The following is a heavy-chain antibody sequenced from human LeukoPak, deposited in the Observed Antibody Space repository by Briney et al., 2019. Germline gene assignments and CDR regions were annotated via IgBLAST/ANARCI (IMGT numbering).Heavy chain of an antibody. J-gene: IGHJ5*02. V-gene: IGHV4-59*01. Sequence: SETLSLTCTVSGGSISSYYWSWIRQPPGKGLEWIGYIYYSGSTNYNPSLKSRVTISVDTSKNQFSLKLSSVTAADTAVFYCARARRSSSWYWFDPWGQGTLVTVPS. CDR2: IYYSGST. CDR1: GGSISSYY. CDR3: ARARRSSSWYWFDP. D-gene: IGHD6-13*01.